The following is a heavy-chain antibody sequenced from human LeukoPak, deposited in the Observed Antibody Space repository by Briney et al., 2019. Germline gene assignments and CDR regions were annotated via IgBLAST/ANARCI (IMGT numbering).Heavy chain of an antibody. CDR1: GYTFTGYY. CDR2: INPNSGGT. Sequence: AXVKVSCKASGYTFTGYYMHWVRQAPGQGLEWMGRINPNSGGTNYAQKFQGRVTITGDTSISTAYMELSRLRSDDTAVYYCARALTYYDSSGYYLVNWFDPWGQGTLVTVSS. J-gene: IGHJ5*02. CDR3: ARALTYYDSSGYYLVNWFDP. V-gene: IGHV1-2*06. D-gene: IGHD3-22*01.